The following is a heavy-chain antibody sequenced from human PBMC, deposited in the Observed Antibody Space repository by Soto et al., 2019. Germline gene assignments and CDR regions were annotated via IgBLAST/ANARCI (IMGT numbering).Heavy chain of an antibody. CDR2: INPNSGDT. D-gene: IGHD1-26*01. V-gene: IGHV1-2*02. J-gene: IGHJ6*02. Sequence: ASVKVSCKASGYTFTGYYVHWVRQAPGQGLEWMGWINPNSGDTYLAQRFQGRVTMSRDTSIGTAYMELRGLTSDDTAEYYCAKGGAIVAAGTRVYLYNAMDVWGQGTTVTVSS. CDR1: GYTFTGYY. CDR3: AKGGAIVAAGTRVYLYNAMDV.